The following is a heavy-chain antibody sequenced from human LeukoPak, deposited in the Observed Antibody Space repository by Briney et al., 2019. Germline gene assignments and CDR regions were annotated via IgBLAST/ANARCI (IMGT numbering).Heavy chain of an antibody. Sequence: PEASVKVSCKVSGYTLTELSMHWVRQAPGKGLEWMGGFDPEDGETIYAQKFQGRVTMTEDTSTDTAYMELSSLRSEDTAVYYCATKKPYCSGGSCYWGWWYFDYWGQGTLVTVSS. D-gene: IGHD2-15*01. J-gene: IGHJ4*02. V-gene: IGHV1-24*01. CDR3: ATKKPYCSGGSCYWGWWYFDY. CDR1: GYTLTELS. CDR2: FDPEDGET.